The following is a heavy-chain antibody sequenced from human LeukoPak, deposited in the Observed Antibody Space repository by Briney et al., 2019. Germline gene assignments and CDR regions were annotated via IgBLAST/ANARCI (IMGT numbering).Heavy chain of an antibody. CDR2: ISTSSSYI. V-gene: IGHV3-21*01. Sequence: GGSLRLSCAASGFTFSSYSMNWVRQAPGKGLEWISFISTSSSYIHYADSVKGLFTISRDNAKNSLYLQMNRLRAEDTAVYYCAKGPFFYYDASGYNYYDLWGQGTLVTVSS. D-gene: IGHD3-22*01. CDR1: GFTFSSYS. J-gene: IGHJ4*02. CDR3: AKGPFFYYDASGYNYYDL.